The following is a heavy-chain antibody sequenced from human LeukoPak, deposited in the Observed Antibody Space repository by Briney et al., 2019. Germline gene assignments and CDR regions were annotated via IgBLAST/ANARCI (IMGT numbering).Heavy chain of an antibody. CDR3: AKGGRVATWWAVDY. CDR1: GYTFTCNY. D-gene: IGHD5-12*01. J-gene: IGHJ4*02. V-gene: IGHV1-2*02. CDR2: INPNSGGT. Sequence: ASVMGACKASGYTFTCNYMHWVRQATGQGLEWMGWINPNSGGTNYAQKFQGRVTMTRDTSISTAYMELSRLGSDDTAVYYCAKGGRVATWWAVDYWGQGTLVTVSS.